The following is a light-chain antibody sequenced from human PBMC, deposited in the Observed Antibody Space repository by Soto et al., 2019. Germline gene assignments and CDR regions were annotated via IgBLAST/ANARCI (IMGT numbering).Light chain of an antibody. V-gene: IGLV2-14*01. J-gene: IGLJ3*02. CDR2: GVN. CDR3: GSFTTSRIWV. Sequence: QSVLTQPASVSGSPGQSITVSCTGSSSDFGDDKYVSWYQQQPGKGPNLLIYGVNSRPSGISNRFSGSESGNTASLTISGLQVEDEAEYFCGSFTTSRIWVFGGGTKLTVL. CDR1: SSDFGDDKY.